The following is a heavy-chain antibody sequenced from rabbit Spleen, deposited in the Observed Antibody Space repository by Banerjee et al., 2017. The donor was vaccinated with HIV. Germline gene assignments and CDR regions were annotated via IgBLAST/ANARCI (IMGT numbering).Heavy chain of an antibody. V-gene: IGHV1S40*01. CDR1: GFSFSSGYD. J-gene: IGHJ6*01. D-gene: IGHD8-1*01. CDR3: ARDAGTSFSTYGMDL. CDR2: IYAGTIGST. Sequence: QQLVESGGGLVKPGASLTLTCKASGFSFSSGYDMCWVRQAPGKGLEWIACIYAGTIGSTYSASWAKGRFTCSKTSSTTVTLQMTSLTAADTATHFCARDAGTSFSTYGMDLWGPGTLVTVS.